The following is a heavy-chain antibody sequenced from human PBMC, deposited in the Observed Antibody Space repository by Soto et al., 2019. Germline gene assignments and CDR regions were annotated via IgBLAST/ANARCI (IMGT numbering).Heavy chain of an antibody. CDR1: GFTFSSYG. J-gene: IGHJ4*02. CDR3: AKGQGREPFLPDY. CDR2: ISYDGSNK. Sequence: GGSLRLSCAASGFTFSSYGMHWVRQAPGKGLEWVAVISYDGSNKYYADSVKGRFTISRDNSKNTLYLQMNSLRAEDTAVYYCAKGQGREPFLPDYWGQGTLVTVSS. V-gene: IGHV3-30*18.